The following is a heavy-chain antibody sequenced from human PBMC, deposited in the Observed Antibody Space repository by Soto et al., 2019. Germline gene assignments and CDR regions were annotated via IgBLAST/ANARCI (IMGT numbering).Heavy chain of an antibody. D-gene: IGHD3-10*01. CDR3: ARGSTDSYPGSRIFDF. J-gene: IGHJ4*02. CDR1: GLTFGSRA. V-gene: IGHV3-23*01. Sequence: LRLSCVASGLTFGSRAMSWVRQARGEGLQWVSTITDTGGDAKYADSVRGRFVISRDNSKKTLYLQMTSLTAEDSAMYFCARGSTDSYPGSRIFDFWGRGTLVTVSS. CDR2: ITDTGGDA.